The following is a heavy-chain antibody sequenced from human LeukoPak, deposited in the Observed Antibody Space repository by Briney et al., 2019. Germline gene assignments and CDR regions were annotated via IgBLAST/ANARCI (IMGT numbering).Heavy chain of an antibody. Sequence: RSGGSLRLSCAASGFTFNTYWMIWVREAPGKGLEWVAHIDQGGSTKYYVDSLKGRFTISRDNAKNSLYLQMNSLRAEDTAVYYCVRDKGGRSGAIYYDAFDVWGQGTMVTVSS. CDR3: VRDKGGRSGAIYYDAFDV. J-gene: IGHJ3*01. D-gene: IGHD1-26*01. CDR1: GFTFNTYW. V-gene: IGHV3-7*01. CDR2: IDQGGSTK.